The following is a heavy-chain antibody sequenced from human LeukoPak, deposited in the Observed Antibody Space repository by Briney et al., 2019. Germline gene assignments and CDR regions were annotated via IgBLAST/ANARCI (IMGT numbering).Heavy chain of an antibody. D-gene: IGHD6-6*01. J-gene: IGHJ6*03. CDR1: GGSLRGYY. CDR3: ARDFSSSSTVYYYYYMDV. V-gene: IGHV4-34*01. CDR2: INHSGNT. Sequence: SETLSLTCAVFGGSLRGYYWSWIRQPPGKGLEWIGEINHSGNTNYNPSLKSRVTISLDTSRNQFSLKLSSVTAADTAIYYCARDFSSSSTVYYYYYMDVWGKGTTVTVSS.